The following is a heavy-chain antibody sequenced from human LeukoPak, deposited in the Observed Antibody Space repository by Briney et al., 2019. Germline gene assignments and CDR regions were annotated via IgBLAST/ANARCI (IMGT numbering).Heavy chain of an antibody. CDR2: IRYDGNNK. CDR1: GFTFSNYG. J-gene: IGHJ4*02. D-gene: IGHD1-14*01. CDR3: AKDNPLDY. Sequence: PGGSLRLSCGVSGFTFSNYGMLWVRQAPGKGLEWVAFIRYDGNNKLYADSVKGRFTISRDNSKNTVYLHINSLRTEDTALYYCAKDNPLDYWGQGTLATVSS. V-gene: IGHV3-30*02.